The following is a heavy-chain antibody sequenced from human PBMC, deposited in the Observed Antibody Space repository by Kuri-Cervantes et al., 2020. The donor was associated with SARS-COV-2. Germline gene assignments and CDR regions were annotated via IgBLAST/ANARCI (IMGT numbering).Heavy chain of an antibody. CDR2: IIPILGTA. CDR3: ARERGSWYVPLRTYYYYYMDV. D-gene: IGHD6-13*01. J-gene: IGHJ6*03. V-gene: IGHV1-69*04. Sequence: SVKVSCKASGGTFSSYAISWVRQAPGQGLEWMGRIIPILGTANYAQKFQGRVTMTTDTSTSTAYMELRSLRSDDTAVYYCARERGSWYVPLRTYYYYYMDVWGKGTTVTVSS. CDR1: GGTFSSYA.